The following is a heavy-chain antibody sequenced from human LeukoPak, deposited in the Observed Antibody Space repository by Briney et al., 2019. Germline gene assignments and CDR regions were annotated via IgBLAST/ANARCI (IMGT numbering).Heavy chain of an antibody. Sequence: PSETLSLTCTVSGGSISSSSYYWGWIRQPPGKGLEWIGSIYYSGSTYYNPSLKSRVTISVDTSKNQFSLKLSSVTAADTAVCYCARSPRGLGYFDYWGQGTLVTVSA. J-gene: IGHJ4*02. V-gene: IGHV4-39*01. CDR2: IYYSGST. CDR1: GGSISSSSYY. D-gene: IGHD5/OR15-5a*01. CDR3: ARSPRGLGYFDY.